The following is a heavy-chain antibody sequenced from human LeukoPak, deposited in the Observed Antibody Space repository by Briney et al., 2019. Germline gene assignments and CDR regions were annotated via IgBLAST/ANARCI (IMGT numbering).Heavy chain of an antibody. CDR1: GYSISSGYY. J-gene: IGHJ4*02. CDR2: IYHSGST. Sequence: SETLSLTCTVSGYSISSGYYWGWIRQPPGKGLEWIGSIYHSGSTYYNPSLKSRVTISVDTSKNQFSLKLSSVTAADTAVYYCAREGLTGTHPDYWGQGTLVTVSS. D-gene: IGHD1-7*01. CDR3: AREGLTGTHPDY. V-gene: IGHV4-38-2*02.